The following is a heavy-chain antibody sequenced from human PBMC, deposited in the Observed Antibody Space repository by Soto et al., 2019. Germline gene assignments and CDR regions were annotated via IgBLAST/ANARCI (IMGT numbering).Heavy chain of an antibody. CDR3: ARDGYDGWGSPYPAY. CDR2: IYYLGST. D-gene: IGHD3-10*01. Sequence: SETLSLTCRVSGGSMREYFWSWIRQSPGKGLEWIGYIYYLGSTDYNPSLKSRVTISVDTSKRQFSLRLTSVTAADTAVYYCARDGYDGWGSPYPAYLGPGTQVTVSS. J-gene: IGHJ1*01. CDR1: GGSMREYF. V-gene: IGHV4-59*01.